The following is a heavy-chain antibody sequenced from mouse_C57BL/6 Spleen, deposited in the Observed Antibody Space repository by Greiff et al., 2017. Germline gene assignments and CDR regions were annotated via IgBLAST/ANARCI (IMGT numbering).Heavy chain of an antibody. CDR2: ISYDGSN. Sequence: EVKLVESGPGLVKPSQSLSLTCSVTGYSITSGYYWNWIRQFPGNKLEWMGYISYDGSNNYNPSLKNRISITRDTSKNQFFLKLNSVTTEDTATYYCAREDMVTTFDYWGQGTTLTVSS. J-gene: IGHJ2*01. CDR3: AREDMVTTFDY. D-gene: IGHD2-2*01. CDR1: GYSITSGYY. V-gene: IGHV3-6*01.